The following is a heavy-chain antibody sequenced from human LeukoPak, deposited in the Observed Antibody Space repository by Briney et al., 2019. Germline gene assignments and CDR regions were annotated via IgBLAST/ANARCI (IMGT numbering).Heavy chain of an antibody. CDR3: VRDYRGGYGWGY. D-gene: IGHD3-16*01. Sequence: SETLSLTCSVSGVSISGYYWNWVRQPAGKGLEWIGRIYNNKDTNYNSSLKSRVSMSVDTSRNHFSLKLSSVTAADTAVYYCVRDYRGGYGWGYWGQGTLVTVSS. J-gene: IGHJ4*02. CDR1: GVSISGYY. V-gene: IGHV4-4*07. CDR2: IYNNKDT.